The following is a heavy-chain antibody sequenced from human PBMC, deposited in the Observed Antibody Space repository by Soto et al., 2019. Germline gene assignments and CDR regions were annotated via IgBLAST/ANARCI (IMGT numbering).Heavy chain of an antibody. CDR1: GFTFSSYS. D-gene: IGHD2-2*01. CDR3: ARDGGGDCSSTSCYFFDY. V-gene: IGHV3-21*01. CDR2: ISSSSSYI. J-gene: IGHJ4*02. Sequence: GGSLRLSCAASGFTFSSYSMNWVRQAPGKGLEWVSSISSSSSYIYYADSVKGRFTISRDNAKNSLYLQMNSLRAEDTAVYYCARDGGGDCSSTSCYFFDYWGQGTLVTVSS.